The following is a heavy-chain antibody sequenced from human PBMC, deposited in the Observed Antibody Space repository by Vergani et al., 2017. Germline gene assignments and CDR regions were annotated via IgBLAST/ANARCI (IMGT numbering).Heavy chain of an antibody. D-gene: IGHD4-17*01. CDR3: AGEHDYGDYYAFDI. V-gene: IGHV1-69*12. CDR2: IIPLFGTA. Sequence: QVQLVQSGAEVKKPGSSVKVSCKASGGTFSSYAISWVRPAPGQGLEWMGGIIPLFGTANYAQKFQGRVTITADESTSTAYMELSSLRSEDTAVYYCAGEHDYGDYYAFDIWGQGTMVTVSS. J-gene: IGHJ3*02. CDR1: GGTFSSYA.